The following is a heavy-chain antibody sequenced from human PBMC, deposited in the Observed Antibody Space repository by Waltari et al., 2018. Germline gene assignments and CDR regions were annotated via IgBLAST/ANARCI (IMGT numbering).Heavy chain of an antibody. D-gene: IGHD6-19*01. V-gene: IGHV3-21*01. CDR3: ARVDTTAWYGVFDY. J-gene: IGHJ4*02. Sequence: EVQLVESGGGLVKPGGSLSISCAASGFTFSRYSMNWVRQAPGKGLEWVSSISSSSSYIYYADSVKGRFTISRDNAKNSLYLQMNSLRAGDTAVYYCARVDTTAWYGVFDYWGQGILVTVSS. CDR1: GFTFSRYS. CDR2: ISSSSSYI.